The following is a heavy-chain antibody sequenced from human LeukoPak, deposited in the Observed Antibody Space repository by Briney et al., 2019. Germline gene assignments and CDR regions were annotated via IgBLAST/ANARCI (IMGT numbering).Heavy chain of an antibody. CDR2: ISSSSSYI. V-gene: IGHV3-21*01. J-gene: IGHJ4*02. D-gene: IGHD3-10*01. CDR3: ARDFGITWAQYYFDY. Sequence: GGSLRLSCADSGFTFSSYSMNWVRQAPGKGLEWVSSISSSSSYIYYADSVTGRFTISRDNSKNTLYLQMDSLRTDDTAMCYCARDFGITWAQYYFDYWGQGTLVTVSS. CDR1: GFTFSSYS.